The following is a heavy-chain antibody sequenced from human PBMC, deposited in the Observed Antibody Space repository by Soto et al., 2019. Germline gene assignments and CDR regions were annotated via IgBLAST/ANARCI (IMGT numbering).Heavy chain of an antibody. CDR3: ARRYGSSFDF. CDR1: GGSISSSSYY. V-gene: IGHV4-39*01. Sequence: SETLSLTCTVSGGSISSSSYYWGWIRQPPGKGLEWIGSIYYSGSTYYNPSLKSRVTISADTSKNQFSLKLSSVTAADTAVYYCARRYGSSFDFWGQGTLVTVSS. J-gene: IGHJ4*02. CDR2: IYYSGST. D-gene: IGHD2-15*01.